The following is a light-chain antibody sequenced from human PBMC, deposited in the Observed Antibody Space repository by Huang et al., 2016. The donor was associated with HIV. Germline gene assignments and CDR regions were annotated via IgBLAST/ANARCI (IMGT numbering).Light chain of an antibody. V-gene: IGKV3-15*01. Sequence: EIVMTQSPATLSVSPGERATLSCRASQSVSSNLAWYQQKPGQAPRLLIYGASTRATGIPARFSGSGSGTEFTLTISGLQSEDFAVYYCQQYNKWPMYTFGQGTKLEIK. CDR3: QQYNKWPMYT. CDR1: QSVSSN. J-gene: IGKJ2*01. CDR2: GAS.